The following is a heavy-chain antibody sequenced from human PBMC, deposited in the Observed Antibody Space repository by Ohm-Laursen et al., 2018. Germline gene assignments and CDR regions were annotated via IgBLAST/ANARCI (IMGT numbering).Heavy chain of an antibody. Sequence: ASVNASCKASGYTFTGYYMHWVRQAPGHGLGWMRWINPNRGGTNYPQKFQGRVTMTRDTSISTAYKELSRLRSDDTAVYYCARDVIGLVVITHSPLDYWGQGTLVTVSS. V-gene: IGHV1-2*02. J-gene: IGHJ4*02. CDR1: GYTFTGYY. CDR2: INPNRGGT. D-gene: IGHD3-22*01. CDR3: ARDVIGLVVITHSPLDY.